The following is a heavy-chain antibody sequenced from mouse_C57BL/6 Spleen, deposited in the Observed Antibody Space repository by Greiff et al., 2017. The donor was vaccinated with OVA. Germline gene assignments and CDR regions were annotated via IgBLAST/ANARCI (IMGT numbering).Heavy chain of an antibody. CDR3: AKIYYGNYGAY. Sequence: QVQLQQPGAELVKPGASVKLSCKASGYTFTSYWMQWVKQRPGQGLEWIGEIDPSDSYTNYNQKFKGKATLTVDTSSSTAYMQLSSLTSEDSAVYYCAKIYYGNYGAYWGQGTLVTVSA. V-gene: IGHV1-50*01. D-gene: IGHD2-1*01. CDR1: GYTFTSYW. J-gene: IGHJ3*01. CDR2: IDPSDSYT.